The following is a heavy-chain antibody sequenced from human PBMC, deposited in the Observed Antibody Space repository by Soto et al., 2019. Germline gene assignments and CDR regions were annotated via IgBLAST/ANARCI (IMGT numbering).Heavy chain of an antibody. CDR3: ARDRDGGGVHMDV. J-gene: IGHJ6*02. D-gene: IGHD4-17*01. CDR2: IWSDGKKE. Sequence: QVQLVESGGGVVQPGRSLRLSCVGSGFPFWHYGMHWVRQAPGKGLEWVAVIWSDGKKESYADFVKGRFAISRDNFKDTLYLQMNSLRADDTAVYYCARDRDGGGVHMDVWGQGTTVTVSS. CDR1: GFPFWHYG. V-gene: IGHV3-33*01.